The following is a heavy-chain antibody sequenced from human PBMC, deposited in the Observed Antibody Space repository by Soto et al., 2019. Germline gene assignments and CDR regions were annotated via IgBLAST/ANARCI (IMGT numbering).Heavy chain of an antibody. D-gene: IGHD3-9*01. V-gene: IGHV3-53*01. CDR1: GFTVSSNY. J-gene: IGHJ4*02. Sequence: GGSLRLSCAASGFTVSSNYMSWVRQAPGKGLEWVSVLYSDGSTYYADSVKGRFTISRDNSKNALYFQMNSLRAEDTAVYYCARMGTDYSYWFDYWGQGTLVTVSS. CDR3: ARMGTDYSYWFDY. CDR2: LYSDGST.